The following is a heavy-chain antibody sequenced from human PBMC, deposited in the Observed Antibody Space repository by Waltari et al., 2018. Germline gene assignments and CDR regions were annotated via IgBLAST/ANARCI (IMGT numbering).Heavy chain of an antibody. Sequence: EVRLVESGGDLVQPGGSLRLSCAASGFPVSSDSMNWLRQAPGKGREWVVVIYSGWRANYTDSVKGRFIVSRDNSRNTLYLQMNGLRADDTAIYYCARGHRGSRPLWGQGTLVTVSS. CDR1: GFPVSSDS. J-gene: IGHJ4*02. D-gene: IGHD3-10*01. CDR3: ARGHRGSRPL. V-gene: IGHV3-53*01. CDR2: IYSGWRA.